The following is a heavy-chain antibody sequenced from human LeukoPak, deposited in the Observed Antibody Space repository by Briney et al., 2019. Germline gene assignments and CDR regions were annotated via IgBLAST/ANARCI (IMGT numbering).Heavy chain of an antibody. J-gene: IGHJ4*02. D-gene: IGHD2-2*01. CDR1: GFTFSSYS. CDR2: ISSSSSYI. V-gene: IGHV3-21*01. Sequence: PGGSLRLSCAASGFTFSSYSMNWVRQAPGKGLEWVSSISSSSSYIYYADSVKGRFTISRDNAKNSLYLQMNSLRAEDTAVYYCARDPRVVVPAASFFGTEDTGHLISFFDSSGWYDYWGQGTLVTVSS. CDR3: ARDPRVVVPAASFFGTEDTGHLISFFDSSGWYDY.